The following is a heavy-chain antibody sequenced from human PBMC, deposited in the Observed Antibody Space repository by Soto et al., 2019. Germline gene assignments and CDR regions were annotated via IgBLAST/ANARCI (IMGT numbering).Heavy chain of an antibody. CDR2: IYYSGST. Sequence: SETLSLTCTVSGGSISSYYWSWIRQPPGKGLEWIGYIYYSGSTNYNPSLKSRVTISVDTSKNQFSLKLSSVTAADTAVYYCARDYAREDVLRYFDWLLGGFDPWGQGTLVTVSS. CDR3: ARDYAREDVLRYFDWLLGGFDP. D-gene: IGHD3-9*01. V-gene: IGHV4-59*01. CDR1: GGSISSYY. J-gene: IGHJ5*02.